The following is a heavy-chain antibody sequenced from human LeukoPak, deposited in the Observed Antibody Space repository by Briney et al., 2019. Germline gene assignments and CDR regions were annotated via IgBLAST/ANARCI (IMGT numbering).Heavy chain of an antibody. V-gene: IGHV4-4*07. D-gene: IGHD1-14*01. CDR1: DGSISSYY. Sequence: PSETLSLTCTVSDGSISSYYWSWIRQRAGKGLEWIGRIFSTGSTNYNPSLKSRVTMSVDTSKNQFSLKLSPVTAADTAVYYCARVSTGGRYDYWGQGTLVTVSS. CDR3: ARVSTGGRYDY. J-gene: IGHJ4*02. CDR2: IFSTGST.